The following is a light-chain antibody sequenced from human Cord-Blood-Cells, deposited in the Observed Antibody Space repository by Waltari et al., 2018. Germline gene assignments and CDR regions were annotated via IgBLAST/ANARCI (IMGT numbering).Light chain of an antibody. CDR3: MQGIHLPPT. Sequence: DIVMTQTPLSLSVTPGQPASISCKSSQSLLHSDGKTYLYWYLQKPGQSPQLLIYEVSSRSSGVPDRFSGSGSGTDFTLKISRVEAEDVGVYYCMQGIHLPPTFGGGTKVEIK. V-gene: IGKV2-29*02. CDR2: EVS. J-gene: IGKJ4*01. CDR1: QSLLHSDGKTY.